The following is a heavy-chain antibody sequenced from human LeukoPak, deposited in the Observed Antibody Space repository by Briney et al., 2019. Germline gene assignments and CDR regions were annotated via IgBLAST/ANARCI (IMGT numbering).Heavy chain of an antibody. J-gene: IGHJ4*02. V-gene: IGHV4-34*01. CDR3: ARSGLEGSGWSFDS. CDR2: INQSGST. D-gene: IGHD6-19*01. Sequence: SETLSLTCAVYGGSFSDYYWSWIRQPPGKGLEWIGEINQSGSTNYNPSLKSRVTISVDTSKNQFSLKLSSVTAADTAVYYCARSGLEGSGWSFDSWGQGTLVTVSS. CDR1: GGSFSDYY.